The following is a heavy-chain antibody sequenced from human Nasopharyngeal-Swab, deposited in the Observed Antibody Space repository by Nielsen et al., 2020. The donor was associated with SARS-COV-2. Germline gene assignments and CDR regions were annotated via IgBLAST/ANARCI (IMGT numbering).Heavy chain of an antibody. V-gene: IGHV3-74*03. CDR1: GFTFSNYW. J-gene: IGHJ1*01. D-gene: IGHD1-26*01. Sequence: GESLKISCATSGFTFSNYWMHWVRQAPGKGLEWVARIDMRGRTTTHADSVKGRFTISRDSAKNTLSLQMNSLTPADTAVYFCVRGPVEGATGYFQFWGQGTLVTVSS. CDR2: IDMRGRTT. CDR3: VRGPVEGATGYFQF.